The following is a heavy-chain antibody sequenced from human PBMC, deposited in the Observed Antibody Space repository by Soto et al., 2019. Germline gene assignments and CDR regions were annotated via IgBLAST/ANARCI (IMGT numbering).Heavy chain of an antibody. V-gene: IGHV4-59*01. J-gene: IGHJ4*02. CDR3: ARDREHTHGRAFAF. CDR2: VYDRGSST. CDR1: GGSLSTYF. Sequence: SETLSLTCAVFGGSLSTYFWSWFRRPPGKGLEWIGHVYDRGSSTKYNPSLKSRVTISLDTSKNQVSLILTSVTAAGTAVYFCARDREHTHGRAFAFWGRGAQVTVSS.